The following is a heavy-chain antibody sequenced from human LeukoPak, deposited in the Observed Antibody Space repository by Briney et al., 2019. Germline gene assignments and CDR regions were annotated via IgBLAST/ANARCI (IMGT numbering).Heavy chain of an antibody. J-gene: IGHJ6*03. D-gene: IGHD1/OR15-1a*01. V-gene: IGHV1-18*01. CDR3: ARTAPGTSLGGYYYYMDV. CDR1: GYTFSNYG. CDR2: ISAYNGNT. Sequence: ASVKVSCKASGYTFSNYGIIWVRQAPGQGIEWMGWISAYNGNTNYAQKVQGRLTMTTDTSTSTSHMELRSLRSDDTAVYYCARTAPGTSLGGYYYYMDVWGKGTTVTVSS.